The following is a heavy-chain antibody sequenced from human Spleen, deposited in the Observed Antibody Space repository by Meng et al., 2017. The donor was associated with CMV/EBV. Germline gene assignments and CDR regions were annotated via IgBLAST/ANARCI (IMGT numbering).Heavy chain of an antibody. CDR1: GFSLTNYG. CDR3: AKSFICTNGVCSQDWFDP. V-gene: IGHV3-30*02. CDR2: IRSDGSNK. D-gene: IGHD2-8*01. J-gene: IGHJ5*02. Sequence: GESLKISCAASGFSLTNYGMHWVRQAPGKGLEWVAFIRSDGSNKYYADSVKGRFTISRDKDNSNNTLYLQMNSLRGEDAAIYYCAKSFICTNGVCSQDWFDPWGQGTLVTVSS.